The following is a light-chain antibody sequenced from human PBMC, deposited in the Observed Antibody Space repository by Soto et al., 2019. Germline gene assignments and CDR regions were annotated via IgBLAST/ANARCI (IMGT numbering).Light chain of an antibody. V-gene: IGKV1-5*03. J-gene: IGKJ4*01. Sequence: DIPMTQSPSTLSASVGDRVTITCRASESINSWLAWYQQKPGKAPKLLIQRASSLESGVPSRFSGSGSGTEFTLTISSLQPDDFASYFCQQYNRYPLTFGGGTKVEI. CDR1: ESINSW. CDR3: QQYNRYPLT. CDR2: RAS.